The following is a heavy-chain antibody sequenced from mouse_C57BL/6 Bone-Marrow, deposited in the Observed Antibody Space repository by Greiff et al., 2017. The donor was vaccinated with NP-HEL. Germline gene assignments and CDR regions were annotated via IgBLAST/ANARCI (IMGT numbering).Heavy chain of an antibody. CDR1: GYTFTDYY. Sequence: EVQLQQSGPELVKPGASVKISCKASGYTFTDYYMNWVKQSHGQSLEWIGDINPNNGGTSYNQKFKGKATLTVDKSSSTAYMELRSLTSEDSAVYYCARTLLRYLWFAYWGQGTLVTVSA. CDR2: INPNNGGT. J-gene: IGHJ3*01. V-gene: IGHV1-26*01. D-gene: IGHD1-1*01. CDR3: ARTLLRYLWFAY.